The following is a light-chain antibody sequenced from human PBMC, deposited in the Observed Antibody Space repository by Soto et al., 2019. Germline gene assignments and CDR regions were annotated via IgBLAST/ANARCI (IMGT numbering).Light chain of an antibody. V-gene: IGKV3-20*01. CDR1: QSVSSSY. J-gene: IGKJ1*01. Sequence: EIVLTQSPGTLPLSPGERATLSCRASQSVSSSYLAWYQQKPGQAPRLLIYGASSRATGIPDRFSGSGSGTDFTLTISRLEPEDFAVYYCQQYGSAVTFGQGTKV. CDR3: QQYGSAVT. CDR2: GAS.